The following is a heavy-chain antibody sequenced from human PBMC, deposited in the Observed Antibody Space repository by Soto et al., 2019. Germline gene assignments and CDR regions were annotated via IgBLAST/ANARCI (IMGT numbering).Heavy chain of an antibody. J-gene: IGHJ6*02. CDR1: GFTFSSYG. CDR3: AKDLMITFGGVIQYYYGMDV. CDR2: ISYDGGNK. V-gene: IGHV3-30*18. D-gene: IGHD3-16*01. Sequence: TGGSLRLSCAASGFTFSSYGMHWVRQAPGKGLEWVAVISYDGGNKYYADSVKGRFTISRDNSKNTLYLQMNSLRAEDTAVYYCAKDLMITFGGVIQYYYGMDVWGQGTTVTVSS.